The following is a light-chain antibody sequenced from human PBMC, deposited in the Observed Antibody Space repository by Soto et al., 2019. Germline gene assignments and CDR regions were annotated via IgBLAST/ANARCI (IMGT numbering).Light chain of an antibody. Sequence: QSVLTQPASVSGSPGQWITISCTGNSGDIGSYNRVSWYQQHPGKAPQLIIYEDTERPSEVSNRFSGAKSGNTASQTISGLQSEEEEDYYCSEDTNNKMRDCVLGTGTKLTVL. J-gene: IGLJ1*01. CDR3: SEDTNNKMRDCV. CDR1: SGDIGSYNR. V-gene: IGLV2-14*01. CDR2: EDT.